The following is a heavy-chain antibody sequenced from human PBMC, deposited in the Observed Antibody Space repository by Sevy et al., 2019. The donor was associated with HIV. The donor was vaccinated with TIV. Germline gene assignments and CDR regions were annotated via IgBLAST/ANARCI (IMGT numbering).Heavy chain of an antibody. D-gene: IGHD3-9*01. J-gene: IGHJ6*02. CDR2: ISGSGGST. V-gene: IGHV3-23*01. CDR1: GFTFSSYA. Sequence: GGSLRLSCAASGFTFSSYAMSWVRQAPGKGLEWVSAISGSGGSTYYADSVKGRFTISRANSKNKLYLQMNSLRAEDTAVYYCAKDALSYDILTGYYGVYYYYGMDVWGQGTTVIVSS. CDR3: AKDALSYDILTGYYGVYYYYGMDV.